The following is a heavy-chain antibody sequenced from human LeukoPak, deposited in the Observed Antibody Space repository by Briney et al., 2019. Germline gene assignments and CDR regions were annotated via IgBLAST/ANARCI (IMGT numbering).Heavy chain of an antibody. CDR2: IYPGDSDT. D-gene: IGHD2-15*01. CDR3: TRARYCSGGSCYAEY. CDR1: GYSFTTYW. V-gene: IGHV5-51*01. J-gene: IGHJ4*02. Sequence: GESLKIFCKGSGYSFTTYWIGWVRQMPGKGLEWMGIIYPGDSDTRYSPSFQGQVTISADKSISTAYLQWSSLKASDTAMYYCTRARYCSGGSCYAEYWGQGTLVTVSS.